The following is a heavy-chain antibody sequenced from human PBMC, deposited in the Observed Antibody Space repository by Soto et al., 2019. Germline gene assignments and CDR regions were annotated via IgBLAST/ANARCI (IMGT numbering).Heavy chain of an antibody. Sequence: PGGSLRLSCAASGFTFSSYSMNWVRQAPGKGLEWVSSISSSSSYIYYADSVKGRFTISRDNAKNSLYLQMNSLRAEDTAVYYCASQTRGAFDIWGQGTMVTVSS. CDR2: ISSSSSYI. CDR3: ASQTRGAFDI. CDR1: GFTFSSYS. J-gene: IGHJ3*02. V-gene: IGHV3-21*01. D-gene: IGHD3-10*01.